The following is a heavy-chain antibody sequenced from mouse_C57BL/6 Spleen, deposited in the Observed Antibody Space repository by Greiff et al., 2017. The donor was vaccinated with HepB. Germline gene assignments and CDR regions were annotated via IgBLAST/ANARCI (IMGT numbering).Heavy chain of an antibody. CDR2: IYPGDGDT. V-gene: IGHV1-82*01. D-gene: IGHD1-1*01. Sequence: VQLQQSGPELVKPGASVKISCKASGYAFSSSWLNWVKQRPGKGLEWIGRIYPGDGDTNYNGKFKGKATLTADKSSSTAYMQLSSLTSEDSAVYVCASSSFYAMDYWGQGTSVTVSS. CDR3: ASSSFYAMDY. J-gene: IGHJ4*01. CDR1: GYAFSSSW.